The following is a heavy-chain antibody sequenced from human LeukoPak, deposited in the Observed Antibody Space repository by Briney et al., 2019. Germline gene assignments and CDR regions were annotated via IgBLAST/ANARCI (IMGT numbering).Heavy chain of an antibody. V-gene: IGHV4-39*01. Sequence: PSETLSLTCTVSGGSISSSNYYWGWIRQPPGKGLEWIGSIYYGGSTYYIPSLKSRVTISVDTSKNQFSLKVTSVTAADTAVYYCARQMGSYNGFDRWGQGALVTVSS. CDR2: IYYGGST. D-gene: IGHD2-8*01. CDR3: ARQMGSYNGFDR. CDR1: GGSISSSNYY. J-gene: IGHJ5*02.